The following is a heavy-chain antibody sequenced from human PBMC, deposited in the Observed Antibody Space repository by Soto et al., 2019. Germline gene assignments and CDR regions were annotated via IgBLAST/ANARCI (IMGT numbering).Heavy chain of an antibody. CDR2: IYSGGST. CDR3: ARVIAAAGTNWFDP. D-gene: IGHD6-13*01. CDR1: GFTVSSNY. V-gene: IGHV3-53*01. J-gene: IGHJ5*02. Sequence: GGSLRLSCAASGFTVSSNYMSWVRQAPGKGLEWVSVIYSGGSTYYADSVKGRFTISRDNSKNTLYLQMNSLRAEDTAVYYCARVIAAAGTNWFDPWGQGTLVTVSS.